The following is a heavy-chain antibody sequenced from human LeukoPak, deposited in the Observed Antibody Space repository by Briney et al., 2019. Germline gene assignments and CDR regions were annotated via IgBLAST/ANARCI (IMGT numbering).Heavy chain of an antibody. Sequence: GGSLRLSCAASGFTFSSYGMHWVRQAPGKGLEWVAVISYDGSNKYYADSVKGRFTISRDNSKNTLYLQMNSLRAEDTAVYYCAKGFGEFGSGWYAACDYWGQGTLVTVSS. J-gene: IGHJ4*02. CDR1: GFTFSSYG. D-gene: IGHD6-19*01. CDR3: AKGFGEFGSGWYAACDY. V-gene: IGHV3-30*18. CDR2: ISYDGSNK.